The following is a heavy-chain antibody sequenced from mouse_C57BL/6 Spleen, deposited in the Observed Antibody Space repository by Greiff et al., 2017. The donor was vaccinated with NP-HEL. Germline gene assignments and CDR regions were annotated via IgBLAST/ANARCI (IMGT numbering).Heavy chain of an antibody. V-gene: IGHV5-9*01. D-gene: IGHD4-1*02. CDR3: ARPTGTGAMDY. J-gene: IGHJ4*01. CDR2: ISGGGGNT. CDR1: GFTFSSYT. Sequence: EVMLVESGGGLVKPGGSLKLSCAASGFTFSSYTMSWVRQTPEKRLEWVATISGGGGNTYYPDSVKGRFTISRDNAKNTLYLQMSSLRSEDTALYYCARPTGTGAMDYWGQGTSVTVSS.